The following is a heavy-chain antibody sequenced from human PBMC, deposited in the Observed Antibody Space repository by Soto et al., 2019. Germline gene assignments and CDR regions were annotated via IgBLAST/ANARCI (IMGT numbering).Heavy chain of an antibody. Sequence: GGSLRLSCVASGFSFSSQAMHWVRQAPGKGLEWVAAISNDGNRQLYADSVKDRFTISRDNSKNTLYLQMNSLRAEDTAVYYCAKEKISTSCCNWFDPWGQGTLVTVSS. D-gene: IGHD2-2*01. CDR3: AKEKISTSCCNWFDP. CDR1: GFSFSSQA. CDR2: ISNDGNRQ. V-gene: IGHV3-30-3*01. J-gene: IGHJ5*02.